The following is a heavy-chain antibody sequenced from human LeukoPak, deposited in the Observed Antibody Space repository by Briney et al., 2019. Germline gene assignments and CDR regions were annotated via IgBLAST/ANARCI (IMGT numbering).Heavy chain of an antibody. CDR1: GFTVSSNY. V-gene: IGHV3-53*01. J-gene: IGHJ4*02. Sequence: PGGSLRLSCAASGFTVSSNYMSWVRQAPGKGLEWVSIIYSDGNTYYADSVKGRFTISRDNAKNSLYLQMNSLRAEDTAVYYCVRDPPICSGGTCYSNWGQGTLVTVSS. CDR3: VRDPPICSGGTCYSN. CDR2: IYSDGNT. D-gene: IGHD2-15*01.